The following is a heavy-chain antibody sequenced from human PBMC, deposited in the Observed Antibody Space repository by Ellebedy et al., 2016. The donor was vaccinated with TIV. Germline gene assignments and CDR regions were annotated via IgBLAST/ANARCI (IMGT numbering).Heavy chain of an antibody. CDR3: ARARSSGWLHTPDY. CDR1: GYTFTSYY. D-gene: IGHD6-19*01. J-gene: IGHJ4*02. Sequence: AASVTVSCKASGYTFTSYYMHWVRHAPGQGLAWMGIINPSGGSTTYAQKLQGRVTMTRDTSTSTVYMELSSLRSEDTAVYYGARARSSGWLHTPDYWGQGTLVTVSS. CDR2: INPSGGST. V-gene: IGHV1-46*04.